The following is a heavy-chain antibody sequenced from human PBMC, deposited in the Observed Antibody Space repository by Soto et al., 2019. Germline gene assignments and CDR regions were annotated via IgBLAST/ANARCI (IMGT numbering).Heavy chain of an antibody. CDR2: IYYSGST. D-gene: IGHD3-3*01. CDR3: ARDHPDFWSGSISTKGNWFDP. Sequence: SETLSLTCTVSGGSISSGGYYWSWIRQHPGKGLEWIGYIYYSGSTYYNPSLKSRVTISVDTSKNQFSLKLSSVTAADTAVYYCARDHPDFWSGSISTKGNWFDPWGQGTLVTVSS. CDR1: GGSISSGGYY. J-gene: IGHJ5*02. V-gene: IGHV4-31*03.